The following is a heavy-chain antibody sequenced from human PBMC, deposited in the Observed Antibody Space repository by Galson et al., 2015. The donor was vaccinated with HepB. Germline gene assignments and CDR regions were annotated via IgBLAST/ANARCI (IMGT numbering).Heavy chain of an antibody. CDR3: ARDGIVGAKGLFDY. CDR2: IYHSGST. CDR1: GGSISSSNW. V-gene: IGHV4-4*02. D-gene: IGHD1-26*01. J-gene: IGHJ4*02. Sequence: SETLSLTCAVSGGSISSSNWWSWVRQPPGKGLEWIGEIYHSGSTNYNPSLKSRVTISVDKSKNQFSLKLSSVTAADTAVYYCARDGIVGAKGLFDYWGQGTLVTVSS.